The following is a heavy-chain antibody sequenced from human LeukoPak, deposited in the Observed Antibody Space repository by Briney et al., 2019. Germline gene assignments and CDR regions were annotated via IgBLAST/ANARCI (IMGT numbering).Heavy chain of an antibody. CDR2: ISGSGGST. Sequence: GGSLRLSCAASGFTFSSYAMSWVRQAPGKGLEWVSAISGSGGSTYYADSVKGRFTISRDNSKNTLYLQMNSLRAEDTAVYYCAKATPLVDYGDYVAPFDYWGQGTLVTVSS. CDR1: GFTFSSYA. D-gene: IGHD4-17*01. CDR3: AKATPLVDYGDYVAPFDY. V-gene: IGHV3-23*01. J-gene: IGHJ4*02.